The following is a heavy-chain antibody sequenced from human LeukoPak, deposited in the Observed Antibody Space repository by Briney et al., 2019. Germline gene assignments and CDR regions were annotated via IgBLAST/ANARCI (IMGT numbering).Heavy chain of an antibody. D-gene: IGHD5-18*01. J-gene: IGHJ4*02. CDR3: ARLGTGDTSMVTPLHY. V-gene: IGHV5-51*01. CDR2: IYPGDSDT. CDR1: GYIFTNYW. Sequence: GGSLQISFKGSGYIFTNYWIGWVRPLPGKGLAWIGIIYPGDSDTRYSPSFQGQVTISADKSISTAYLQWSSLKASDTAMYYCARLGTGDTSMVTPLHYWGQGTLVTVSS.